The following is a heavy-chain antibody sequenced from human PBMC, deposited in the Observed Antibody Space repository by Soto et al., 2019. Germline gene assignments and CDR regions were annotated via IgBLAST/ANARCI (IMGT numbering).Heavy chain of an antibody. CDR1: GFTFSSYA. CDR3: AKGDYYDSSGYARTPPTSYGMDV. D-gene: IGHD3-22*01. J-gene: IGHJ6*02. Sequence: GGSLRLSCAASGFTFSSYAMSWVRQAPGKGLEWVSAISGSGGSTYYADSVKGRFTISRDNSKNTLYLQMNSLRAEDTAVYYCAKGDYYDSSGYARTPPTSYGMDVWGQGTTVTV. CDR2: ISGSGGST. V-gene: IGHV3-23*01.